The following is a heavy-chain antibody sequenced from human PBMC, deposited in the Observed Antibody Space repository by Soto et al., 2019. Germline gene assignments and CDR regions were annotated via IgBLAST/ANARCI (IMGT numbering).Heavy chain of an antibody. J-gene: IGHJ6*02. CDR1: GFTFSSYA. V-gene: IGHV3-30-3*01. CDR3: ARDYDRFNSGYAFSMDV. Sequence: QVQLVESGGGVVQPGRSLRLSCAASGFTFSSYAMHWVRQAPGKGLEWVAVISYDGSNKYYADSVKGRFTISRDNSKNTLYLEMNSLRAEDTGVYYGARDYDRFNSGYAFSMDVWGQGTTVTVSS. CDR2: ISYDGSNK. D-gene: IGHD5-12*01.